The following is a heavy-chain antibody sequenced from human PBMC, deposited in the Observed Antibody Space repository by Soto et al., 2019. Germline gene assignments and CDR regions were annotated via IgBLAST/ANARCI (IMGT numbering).Heavy chain of an antibody. V-gene: IGHV3-48*01. CDR1: GFTFSSYS. CDR2: ISSSSSTI. J-gene: IGHJ4*02. Sequence: EVQLVESGGGLVQPGGSLRLSCAASGFTFSSYSMNWVRQAPGKGLEWVSYISSSSSTIYYADSVKGRFTISRDNAKNSLYLQMNSLRAEDTAVYYCARDFRPYCSGGSCHPSNWGQGTLVTVSS. CDR3: ARDFRPYCSGGSCHPSN. D-gene: IGHD2-15*01.